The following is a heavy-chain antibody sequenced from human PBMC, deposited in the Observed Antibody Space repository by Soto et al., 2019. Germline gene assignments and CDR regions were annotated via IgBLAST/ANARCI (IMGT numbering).Heavy chain of an antibody. CDR1: GFTFSTDG. J-gene: IGHJ6*02. V-gene: IGHV3-30*18. CDR3: AKGQHCSSTSCHFYYDGMDV. Sequence: QVQLVESGGGVVQPGRSLRLSCAASGFTFSTDGMHWVRQAPGKGLEWVAVISYDGKNKYYAQSVKGRLTISRDNSMNTLYLQVNSLRVEDTSVYYCAKGQHCSSTSCHFYYDGMDVWGQGTTVAVSS. D-gene: IGHD2-2*01. CDR2: ISYDGKNK.